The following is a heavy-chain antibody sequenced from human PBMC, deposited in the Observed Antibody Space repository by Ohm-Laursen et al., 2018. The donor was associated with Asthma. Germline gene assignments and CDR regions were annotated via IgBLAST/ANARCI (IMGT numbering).Heavy chain of an antibody. D-gene: IGHD1-26*01. V-gene: IGHV3-21*01. Sequence: GSLRLSCSASGFTVSSSYMSWVRQAPGKGLEWVASISTASTFIYYADSVRGRFTTSRDNAKNSVYLQMNSLRAEDTALYYCARIGPEWELPGREYSLHHWGQGTQVTVSS. J-gene: IGHJ1*01. CDR3: ARIGPEWELPGREYSLHH. CDR2: ISTASTFI. CDR1: GFTVSSSY.